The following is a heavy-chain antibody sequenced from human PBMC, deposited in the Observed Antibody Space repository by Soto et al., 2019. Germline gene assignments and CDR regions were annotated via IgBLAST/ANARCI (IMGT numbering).Heavy chain of an antibody. V-gene: IGHV3-30*03. CDR1: GFTFSSYG. CDR3: ATGSGWYED. CDR2: ISYDGSNK. Sequence: QVQLVESGGGVVQPGRSLRLSCAASGFTFSSYGMHWVRQAPGKGLEWVAVISYDGSNKYYADSVKGRFTISRDNSKNTLYLQMNSLRAEDTDVYYCATGSGWYEDWGQGTLVTVSS. D-gene: IGHD6-19*01. J-gene: IGHJ4*02.